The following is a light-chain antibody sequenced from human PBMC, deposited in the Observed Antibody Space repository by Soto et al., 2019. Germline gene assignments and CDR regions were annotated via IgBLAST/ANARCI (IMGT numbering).Light chain of an antibody. Sequence: DNRMTQPPSSLLASVGDRVTITCRESQSISKYLNWYQLKPGKVPTLLIYEASSLQSGVPSRFSGSGSGTDFTLTISRLQPEDFAVYYCQQTYNTPELTFGQGTRLE. CDR3: QQTYNTPELT. CDR2: EAS. CDR1: QSISKY. V-gene: IGKV1-39*01. J-gene: IGKJ5*01.